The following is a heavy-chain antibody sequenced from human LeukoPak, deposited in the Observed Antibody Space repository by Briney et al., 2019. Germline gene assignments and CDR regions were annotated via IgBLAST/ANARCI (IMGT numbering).Heavy chain of an antibody. V-gene: IGHV4-34*01. CDR2: INHSGST. CDR1: GGSFSGYY. D-gene: IGHD2-2*01. Sequence: PSETLSLTCAVYGGSFSGYYWSWIRQPPGKGLEWIGEINHSGSTNYNPSLKSRVTISVDTSKNQFSLKLSSVTAADTAVYYCARVIVVVPAAYYYYYMDAWGKGTTVTVSS. J-gene: IGHJ6*03. CDR3: ARVIVVVPAAYYYYYMDA.